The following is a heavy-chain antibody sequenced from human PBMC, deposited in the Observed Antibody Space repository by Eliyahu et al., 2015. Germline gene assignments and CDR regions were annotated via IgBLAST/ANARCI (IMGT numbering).Heavy chain of an antibody. D-gene: IGHD6-19*01. CDR3: ARALYTSGCVDY. J-gene: IGHJ4*02. CDR1: GFTFSSYW. CDR2: IXXDGSST. Sequence: EVQLVESGGGLVQPGGSLRLSCAASGFTFSSYWMHWVRQAPGKGLVWVSRIXXDGSSTSYADSVKGRFTISRDNAKNTLYLQMNSLRAEDTAVYYCARALYTSGCVDYWGQGTLVTVSS. V-gene: IGHV3-74*01.